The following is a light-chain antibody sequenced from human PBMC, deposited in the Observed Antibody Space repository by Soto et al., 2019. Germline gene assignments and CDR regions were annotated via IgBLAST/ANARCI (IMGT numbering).Light chain of an antibody. Sequence: QSVLSQPPSASGTPGQRVTISCSGSSSNIGRNYIYWYQQLPGTAPKLLIYGNTQRPSGVPDGFSGSKSGTSVSLAISGLRSEDEADYYCAAWDDSLRGYVFGTGTKVTVL. V-gene: IGLV1-47*02. CDR2: GNT. J-gene: IGLJ1*01. CDR1: SSNIGRNY. CDR3: AAWDDSLRGYV.